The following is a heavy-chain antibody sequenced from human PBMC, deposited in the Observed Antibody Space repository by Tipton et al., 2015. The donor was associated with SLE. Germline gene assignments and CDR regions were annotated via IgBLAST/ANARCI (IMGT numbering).Heavy chain of an antibody. V-gene: IGHV4-34*01. Sequence: TLSLTCDVNGGSFSGYYWSWIRQSPGKGLEWIGEVNHLGTIYYNPSLKSRVTISVDTSKNQFSLKLSSVTAADTAVYYCARTLAAQIDYWGQGTLVTVSS. CDR2: VNHLGTI. D-gene: IGHD6-6*01. CDR3: ARTLAAQIDY. J-gene: IGHJ4*02. CDR1: GGSFSGYY.